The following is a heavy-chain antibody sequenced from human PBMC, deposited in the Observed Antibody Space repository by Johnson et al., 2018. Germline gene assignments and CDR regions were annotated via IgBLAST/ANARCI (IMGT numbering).Heavy chain of an antibody. J-gene: IGHJ3*02. Sequence: QVQLVQSGGGVVQPGRSLRLSCAASGFTFSSYGMHWVRQAPGKGLEWVAVIWYDGSNKYYADSVKGRFTISRDNSKNTLYLKMNSLRAEDTAVYYCARDWGGSGSYLFAFDIWGQGTMVTVSS. CDR1: GFTFSSYG. V-gene: IGHV3-33*08. D-gene: IGHD1-26*01. CDR3: ARDWGGSGSYLFAFDI. CDR2: IWYDGSNK.